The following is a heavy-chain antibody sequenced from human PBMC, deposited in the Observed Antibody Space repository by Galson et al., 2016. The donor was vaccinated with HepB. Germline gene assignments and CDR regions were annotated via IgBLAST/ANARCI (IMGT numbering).Heavy chain of an antibody. V-gene: IGHV3-23*01. D-gene: IGHD3-10*01. CDR2: ITSGSGGGT. CDR1: GFTFSSNA. CDR3: TKDSYGSPHN. J-gene: IGHJ4*02. Sequence: GSLRLSCAASGFTFSSNAMNWVRQAPGKGLEWVSSITSGSGGGTYYADSVKGRFTISRDNSKNTLYLQMNTLRAEDTAVYYCTKDSYGSPHNWGQGTLVTVSS.